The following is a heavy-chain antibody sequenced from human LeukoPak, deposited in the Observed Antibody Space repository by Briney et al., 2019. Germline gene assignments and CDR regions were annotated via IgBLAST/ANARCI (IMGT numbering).Heavy chain of an antibody. Sequence: LETLSLTCTVSGGSISSSSYYWGWIRQPPGKGLEWIGSIYYSGSTYYNPSLKSRVTISVDTSKNQFSLKLSSVTAADTAVYYCATGRGGIVVVNWFDPWGQGTLVTVSS. J-gene: IGHJ5*02. CDR3: ATGRGGIVVVNWFDP. D-gene: IGHD2-2*01. CDR1: GGSISSSSYY. V-gene: IGHV4-39*01. CDR2: IYYSGST.